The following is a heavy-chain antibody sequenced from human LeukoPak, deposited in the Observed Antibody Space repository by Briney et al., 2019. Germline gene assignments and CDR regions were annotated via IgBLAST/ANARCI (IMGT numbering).Heavy chain of an antibody. D-gene: IGHD5-24*01. CDR1: GGTFSSYA. Sequence: SVKVSCKASGGTFSSYAISWVRQAPGQGLEWMGGIIPIFGTANYAQKFRGRVTITADESTSTAYMELSSLRSEDTAVYYCARDGQGTKEDGYNQRRFDYWGQGTLVTVSS. CDR2: IIPIFGTA. CDR3: ARDGQGTKEDGYNQRRFDY. V-gene: IGHV1-69*01. J-gene: IGHJ4*02.